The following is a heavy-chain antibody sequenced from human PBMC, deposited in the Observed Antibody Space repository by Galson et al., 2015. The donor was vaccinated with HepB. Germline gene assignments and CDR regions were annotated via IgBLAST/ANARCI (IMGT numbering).Heavy chain of an antibody. J-gene: IGHJ4*02. CDR2: IKSKTDGGTT. D-gene: IGHD3-10*01. CDR1: GFTFSNAW. Sequence: SLRLSCAASGFTFSNAWMNWVRQAPGKGLEWVGRIKSKTDGGTTDYAAPVKGRFTISRDDSKNTLYLQMNSLKTEDTAVYYCTTEPSLSRGQLDYWGQGTLVTVSS. V-gene: IGHV3-15*07. CDR3: TTEPSLSRGQLDY.